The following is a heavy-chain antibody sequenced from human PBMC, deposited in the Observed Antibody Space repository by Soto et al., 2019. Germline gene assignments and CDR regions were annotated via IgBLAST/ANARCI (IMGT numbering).Heavy chain of an antibody. CDR1: GGSFSDYY. D-gene: IGHD1-26*01. CDR2: IHLSGRV. J-gene: IGHJ5*02. V-gene: IGHV4-34*01. CDR3: ARTPTRGAGAWLDP. Sequence: QVQLQQWGSGLLKPSETLSLTCAIYGGSFSDYYWHWIRQSPGKGLEWIGDIHLSGRVNFTPSLKSRTSLSMETSRNQFFLTRRSVTAADTAVYFCARTPTRGAGAWLDPWGRGHLVTVSS.